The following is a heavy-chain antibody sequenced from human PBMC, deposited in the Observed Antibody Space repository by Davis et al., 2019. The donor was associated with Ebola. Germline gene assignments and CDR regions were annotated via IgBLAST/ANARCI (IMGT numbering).Heavy chain of an antibody. V-gene: IGHV4-30-2*01. CDR3: ARGLYFDWLLPVDSYYYYGMDV. Sequence: MPSETLSLTCAVSGGSISSGGYSWYWIRQAPGKGLEWIGHIFESGNTYYDPSLTSRVTISLDRSKNQFSLKLRSVTAADTAVYYCARGLYFDWLLPVDSYYYYGMDVWGKGTTVTVSS. CDR1: GGSISSGGYS. J-gene: IGHJ6*04. CDR2: IFESGNT. D-gene: IGHD3-9*01.